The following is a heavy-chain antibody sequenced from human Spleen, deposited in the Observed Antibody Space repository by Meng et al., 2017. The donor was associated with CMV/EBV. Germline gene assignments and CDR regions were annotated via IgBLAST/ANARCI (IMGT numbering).Heavy chain of an antibody. D-gene: IGHD3-22*01. V-gene: IGHV1-18*01. Sequence: KASGYTFNSFGISWVRQAPGQGLEWMGRISAFTGDRNYAQRLQSRVTMTTDTSTKTAYMELRGLRSDDTAVYFCALDDTTGYFPGDYWGQGTLVTVSS. J-gene: IGHJ4*02. CDR2: ISAFTGDR. CDR1: GYTFNSFG. CDR3: ALDDTTGYFPGDY.